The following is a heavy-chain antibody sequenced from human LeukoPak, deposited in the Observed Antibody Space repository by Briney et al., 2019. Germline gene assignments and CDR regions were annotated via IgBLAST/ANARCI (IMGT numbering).Heavy chain of an antibody. CDR3: ARRGGGYNLDY. Sequence: GAPVKVSCKASGYTFTSYYMHWVRQAPGQGLEWMGIINPSGGSTSYAQKFQGRVTMTRDTSTSTVYMELSSLRSEDTAVYYCARRGGGYNLDYWGQGTLVTVSS. CDR1: GYTFTSYY. V-gene: IGHV1-46*01. CDR2: INPSGGST. J-gene: IGHJ4*02. D-gene: IGHD5-24*01.